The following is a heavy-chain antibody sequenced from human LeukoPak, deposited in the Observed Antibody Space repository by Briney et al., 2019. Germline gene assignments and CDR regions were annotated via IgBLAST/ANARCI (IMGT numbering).Heavy chain of an antibody. V-gene: IGHV1-8*02. J-gene: IGHJ4*02. CDR3: ARGHYDSSGYYYFDY. D-gene: IGHD3-22*01. CDR1: GYTFTSYG. Sequence: VASVKVSCKASGYTFTSYGINWVRQATGQGLEWMGWMNPNSGNTGYAQKFQGRVTMTRNTSISTAYMELSSLRSEDTAVYYCARGHYDSSGYYYFDYWGQGTLVTVSS. CDR2: MNPNSGNT.